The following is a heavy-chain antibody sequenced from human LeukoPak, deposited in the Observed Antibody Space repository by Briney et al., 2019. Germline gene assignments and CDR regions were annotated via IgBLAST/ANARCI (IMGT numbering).Heavy chain of an antibody. CDR1: GFNFSSYA. CDR3: AAAYFGMDQYYYGMDV. J-gene: IGHJ6*02. D-gene: IGHD3-16*01. Sequence: GGSLRLSCAASGFNFSSYAMSWVRQAPGKGLEWVSSISVIGGSTYYADSVRGRFTISRDNSKNTLYLQMNSLRAEDTAVYYCAAAYFGMDQYYYGMDVWGQGTTVTVSS. V-gene: IGHV3-23*01. CDR2: ISVIGGST.